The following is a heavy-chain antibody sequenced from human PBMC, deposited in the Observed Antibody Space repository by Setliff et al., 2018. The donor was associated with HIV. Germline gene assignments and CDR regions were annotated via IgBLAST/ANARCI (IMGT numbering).Heavy chain of an antibody. V-gene: IGHV1-69*05. Sequence: ASVKVSCKASGGTFSSYAISWVRQAPGQGLEWLGGIIPIFGTANYAQKFQGRVTITTDESTSTAYMELSSLRSEDTAVYYCALGYNARKVPYYYYYYMDVWGKGTTVTVS. CDR1: GGTFSSYA. CDR2: IIPIFGTA. D-gene: IGHD5-12*01. CDR3: ALGYNARKVPYYYYYYMDV. J-gene: IGHJ6*03.